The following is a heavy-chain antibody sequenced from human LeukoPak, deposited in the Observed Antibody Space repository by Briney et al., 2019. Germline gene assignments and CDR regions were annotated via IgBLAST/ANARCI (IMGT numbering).Heavy chain of an antibody. J-gene: IGHJ5*02. Sequence: ASVKVSCKVSGYTLTELSMHWVRQAPGKGLEWMGGFDPEDGETIYAQKFQGRVTMTEDTSTDTAYMELSSLRSEDTAVYYCATHGGGAALSGGWFDPWGQGTLVTVSS. V-gene: IGHV1-24*01. D-gene: IGHD1-26*01. CDR3: ATHGGGAALSGGWFDP. CDR2: FDPEDGET. CDR1: GYTLTELS.